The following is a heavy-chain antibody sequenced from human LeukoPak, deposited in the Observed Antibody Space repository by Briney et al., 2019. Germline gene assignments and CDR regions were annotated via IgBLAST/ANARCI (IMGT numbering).Heavy chain of an antibody. V-gene: IGHV1-2*02. D-gene: IGHD6-13*01. CDR2: VSAYNGNT. CDR3: ARDSYSSSWPEYFQH. Sequence: GASVKVSCKASGYTFTSYYIHWVRQAPGEGLEWMGWVSAYNGNTNYAQKFQGRVTMTRDTSISTAYMELSRLRSDDTAVYYCARDSYSSSWPEYFQHWGQGTLVTVSS. CDR1: GYTFTSYY. J-gene: IGHJ1*01.